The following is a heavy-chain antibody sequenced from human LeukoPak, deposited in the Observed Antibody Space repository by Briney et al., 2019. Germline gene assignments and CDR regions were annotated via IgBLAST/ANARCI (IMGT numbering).Heavy chain of an antibody. CDR1: GFTFDDYV. CDR2: IHGSGEPT. V-gene: IGHV3-23*01. Sequence: GGSLRLSCLASGFTFDDYVMTWVRQAAGKRLEWISSIHGSGEPTYYADSVKGRFTISRDNSKNTLYLEMNTLRVEDMALYYCARHPTGYPNWFDAWGQGTLVTVSS. D-gene: IGHD5-18*01. CDR3: ARHPTGYPNWFDA. J-gene: IGHJ5*02.